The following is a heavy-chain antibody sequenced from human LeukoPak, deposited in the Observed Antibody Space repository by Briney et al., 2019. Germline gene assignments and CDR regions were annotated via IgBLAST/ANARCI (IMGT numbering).Heavy chain of an antibody. Sequence: PSQTLSLTCAVSGGSISSDDYCWNWIRQHPGKGLEWIGYIYYSGSTYYNPSLKSRVALSVDTSKNQFSLKLSSLTAADTAVYYCAKSREEIRGLDAFDIWGQGTMVTVSS. V-gene: IGHV4-31*11. J-gene: IGHJ3*02. CDR2: IYYSGST. CDR3: AKSREEIRGLDAFDI. D-gene: IGHD5-24*01. CDR1: GGSISSDDYC.